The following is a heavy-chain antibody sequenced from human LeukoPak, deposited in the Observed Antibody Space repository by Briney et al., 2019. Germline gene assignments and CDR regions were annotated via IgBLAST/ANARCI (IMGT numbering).Heavy chain of an antibody. V-gene: IGHV3-30-3*01. CDR1: GFTFSSYA. Sequence: GGSLRLSCAASGFTFSSYAMHWVRQAPGKGLEWVAVISYDGSNKYYADSVKGRFTISRDNSKNTLYLQMNSLRAEDTAVYYCARDPRAECMDVWGQGTTVTVSS. CDR2: ISYDGSNK. J-gene: IGHJ6*02. CDR3: ARDPRAECMDV. D-gene: IGHD3-10*01.